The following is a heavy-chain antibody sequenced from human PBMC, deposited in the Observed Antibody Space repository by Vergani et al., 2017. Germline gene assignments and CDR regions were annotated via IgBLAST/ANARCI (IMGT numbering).Heavy chain of an antibody. CDR2: ISWNSNRI. CDR3: AKDLGTSSWGGWFDP. J-gene: IGHJ5*02. Sequence: EVQLEESGGGLVLPGRSLRLSCVASGFTSAGYAMHWVRQAPGKGLEWVSGISWNSNRIGYADSVKGRFTISRDNAKNSLYLQMNSLRAEDTALYYCAKDLGTSSWGGWFDPWCQGTLVTVSS. D-gene: IGHD6-6*01. CDR1: GFTSAGYA. V-gene: IGHV3-9*02.